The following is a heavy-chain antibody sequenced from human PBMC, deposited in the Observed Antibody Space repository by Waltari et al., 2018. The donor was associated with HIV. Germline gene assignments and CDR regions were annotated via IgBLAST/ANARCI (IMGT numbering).Heavy chain of an antibody. V-gene: IGHV3-48*03. Sequence: EVQVVESGGGLVQPGGSLRLSCAASGFTFSTYEMNWVRKAPGKGLEWVSYSSSRGSTIYYADSVEGRFTISRDNAKNSLYLQMNSLRAEDTAVYFCARDGSSYYGLDYWGRGTLVTVSS. CDR3: ARDGSSYYGLDY. D-gene: IGHD1-26*01. J-gene: IGHJ4*02. CDR2: SSSRGSTI. CDR1: GFTFSTYE.